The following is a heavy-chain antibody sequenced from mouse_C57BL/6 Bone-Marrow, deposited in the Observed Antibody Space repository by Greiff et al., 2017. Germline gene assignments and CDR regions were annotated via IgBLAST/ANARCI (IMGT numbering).Heavy chain of an antibody. V-gene: IGHV1-85*01. D-gene: IGHD1-1*01. J-gene: IGHJ1*03. CDR2: IYPRDGST. CDR3: ARDYGSSYWYFDV. Sequence: VQLQESGPELVKPGASVKLSCKASGYTFTSYDINWVKQRPGQGLEWIGWIYPRDGSTKYNEKFKGKATLPVDTSSSTAYMEIHSLTSEDSAVYFGARDYGSSYWYFDVWGTGTTVTVSS. CDR1: GYTFTSYD.